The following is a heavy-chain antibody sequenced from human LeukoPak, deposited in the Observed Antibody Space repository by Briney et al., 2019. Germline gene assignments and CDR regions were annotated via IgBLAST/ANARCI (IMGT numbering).Heavy chain of an antibody. Sequence: PGGSLRLSCAASGFTFSSYDMHWVRQATGKGLEWVSAIGTAGDTYYPGSVKGRFTISRENAKNSLYLQMNSLRAGDTAVYYCARDGINCSGGSCYPTGMDVWGQGTTVTVSS. CDR1: GFTFSSYD. CDR3: ARDGINCSGGSCYPTGMDV. J-gene: IGHJ6*02. CDR2: IGTAGDT. D-gene: IGHD2-15*01. V-gene: IGHV3-13*01.